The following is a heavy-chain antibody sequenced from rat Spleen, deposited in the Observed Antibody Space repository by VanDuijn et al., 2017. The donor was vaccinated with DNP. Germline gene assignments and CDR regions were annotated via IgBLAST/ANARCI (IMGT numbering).Heavy chain of an antibody. J-gene: IGHJ2*01. Sequence: EVHLVESGGGLVQPGRSLKLSCAASGFTFSAYWMYWIRQAPGKGLEWVSAINKDGTGTYYPDSVKGRFSLSRDNAKSTLYLQMDSLRPGDTATYYCTTDLSGAFDYWGQGVMVTVSS. D-gene: IGHD3-1*01. CDR1: GFTFSAYW. CDR3: TTDLSGAFDY. V-gene: IGHV5-20*01. CDR2: INKDGTGT.